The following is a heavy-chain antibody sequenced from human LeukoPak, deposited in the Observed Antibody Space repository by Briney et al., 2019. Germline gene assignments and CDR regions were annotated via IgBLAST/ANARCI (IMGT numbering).Heavy chain of an antibody. D-gene: IGHD3-22*01. V-gene: IGHV3-11*01. CDR2: ISSAARTT. CDR1: GFTFSDYS. J-gene: IGHJ4*02. Sequence: NTGGSLRLSCAVSGFTFSDYSMTWIRQAPGKGLEWVSYISSAARTTYYADSVKGRFTISRDNAKNSLYLQMNSLRAENTAVYYCARDLRLTKMVVGPLDYWGQGTLVTVSS. CDR3: ARDLRLTKMVVGPLDY.